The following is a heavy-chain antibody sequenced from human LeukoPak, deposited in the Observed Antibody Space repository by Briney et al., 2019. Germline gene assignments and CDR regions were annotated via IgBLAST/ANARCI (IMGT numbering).Heavy chain of an antibody. CDR2: INRSGGST. CDR1: GYTFTSYY. Sequence: ASVKVSCKASGYTFTSYYMHWVRRAPGQAREWMGMINRSGGSTSYAQKAQGRATTTRETSRSTVYMELSSLRYETTADYFCARGSRVYSYDSFYYWGQGTLVTVSS. V-gene: IGHV1-46*01. J-gene: IGHJ4*02. D-gene: IGHD5-18*01. CDR3: ARGSRVYSYDSFYY.